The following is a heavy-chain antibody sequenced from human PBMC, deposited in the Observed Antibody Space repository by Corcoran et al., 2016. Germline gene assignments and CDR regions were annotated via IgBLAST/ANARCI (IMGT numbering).Heavy chain of an antibody. V-gene: IGHV1-46*01. J-gene: IGHJ4*02. CDR1: GYTFTSYY. CDR2: INPSGGST. Sequence: QVQLVQSGAEVKKPGASVKVSCKASGYTFTSYYMHWVRQAPGQGLEWMGIINPSGGSTSYAQKFQGRVTMTRDTSTSTVYMELSSLRSEDTAVYYCARRRGGYDYVGGGYFDYWGQGTLVTVSS. D-gene: IGHD5-12*01. CDR3: ARRRGGYDYVGGGYFDY.